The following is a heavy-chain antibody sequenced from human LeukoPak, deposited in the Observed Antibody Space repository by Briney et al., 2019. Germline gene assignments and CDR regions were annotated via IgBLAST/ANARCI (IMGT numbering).Heavy chain of an antibody. Sequence: GRSLRLSCAASGITFSSYGMHWVRQAPGKGLEWVSVISYDGSNKYYADSVKGRFTISRDNSKNTLYLQMNSLRAEDTAVYYCAREGCSSTSCYVPVIWGQGTLVTVSS. D-gene: IGHD2-2*01. CDR2: ISYDGSNK. V-gene: IGHV3-30*03. CDR1: GITFSSYG. CDR3: AREGCSSTSCYVPVI. J-gene: IGHJ4*02.